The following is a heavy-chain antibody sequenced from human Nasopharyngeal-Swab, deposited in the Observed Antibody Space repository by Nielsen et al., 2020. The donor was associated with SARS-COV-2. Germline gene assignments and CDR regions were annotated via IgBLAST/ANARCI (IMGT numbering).Heavy chain of an antibody. CDR3: ARHFPLSGIGVVITTPQIYFDY. V-gene: IGHV4-38-2*01. Sequence: SETLSLTCAVSGYSISSGYYWGWIRQPPGKGLEWIESIYHSGSTYYNPSLKSRVTISVDTSKNQFSLKLSSVTAADTAVYYCARHFPLSGIGVVITTPQIYFDYWGQGTLVTVSS. CDR1: GYSISSGYY. CDR2: IYHSGST. J-gene: IGHJ4*02. D-gene: IGHD3-22*01.